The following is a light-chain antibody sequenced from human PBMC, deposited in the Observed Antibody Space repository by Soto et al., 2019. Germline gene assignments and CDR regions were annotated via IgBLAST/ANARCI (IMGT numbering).Light chain of an antibody. CDR1: SSDVGDYNY. J-gene: IGLJ3*02. V-gene: IGLV2-14*01. CDR3: SSYASSSTWV. Sequence: QSALTQPASVSGSPGQSITLSCTGTSSDVGDYNYVSWYQQHPGKAPRLIIYEVSYRPSGVSNRFSGSKSGTTASLTISGLQAEDEADYYCSSYASSSTWVFGGGTKVTVL. CDR2: EVS.